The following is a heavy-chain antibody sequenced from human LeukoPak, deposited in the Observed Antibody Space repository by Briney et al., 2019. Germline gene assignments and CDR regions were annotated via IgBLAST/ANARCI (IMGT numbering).Heavy chain of an antibody. CDR3: AKSKSNEPRHYFDY. J-gene: IGHJ4*02. CDR2: IIGSGVST. Sequence: GGSLRLSCAVSGFTFSSYAMSWVRQAPGMRLEWVSGIIGSGVSTYYADSVKGRFTISRDNSNNTLYLQRNSLRAEDTAVYYCAKSKSNEPRHYFDYWGQGTLVTVSS. CDR1: GFTFSSYA. D-gene: IGHD4-11*01. V-gene: IGHV3-23*01.